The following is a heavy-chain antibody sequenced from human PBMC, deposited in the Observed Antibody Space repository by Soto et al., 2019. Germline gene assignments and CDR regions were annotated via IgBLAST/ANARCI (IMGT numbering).Heavy chain of an antibody. CDR1: GGSISSSNW. D-gene: IGHD6-13*01. V-gene: IGHV4-4*02. CDR2: IFLSGST. J-gene: IGHJ4*02. CDR3: ARVPRAAAGTD. Sequence: SETLSLTCAVSGGSISSSNWWSWVRQPPGKGLEWIGEIFLSGSTNYNPSLKSRVTMSVDKSKNQFSLMLSSVTAADTAVYYCARVPRAAAGTDWGQGTLVTVSS.